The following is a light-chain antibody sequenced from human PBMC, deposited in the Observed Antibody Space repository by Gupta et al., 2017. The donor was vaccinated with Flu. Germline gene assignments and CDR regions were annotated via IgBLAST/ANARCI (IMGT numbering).Light chain of an antibody. J-gene: IGLJ2*01. CDR2: ANN. CDR1: SSNIGANP. V-gene: IGLV1-44*01. Sequence: QSDLTQPPSASGTPGQTVTISCSGSSSNIGANPVSWYQQVPGTTPKLLIYANNQRPSGVPDRFAGSKSGTSASLAISGLQSDNEAEYYCAEWDNGLSARVFGGGTKLTVL. CDR3: AEWDNGLSARV.